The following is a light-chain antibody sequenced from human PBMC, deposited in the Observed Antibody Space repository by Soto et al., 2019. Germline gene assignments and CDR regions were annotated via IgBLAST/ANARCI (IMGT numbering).Light chain of an antibody. CDR1: HSMSNSN. J-gene: IGKJ1*01. Sequence: IVLTQSPGTLSLSPGDRATLSCRASHSMSNSNLAWYQHKPGQAPRLLIYGASNRATGIPDRFSGSGSGTDFTLTISRLEPEDFAVYYCQHYGSSPETFGQGTKVDIK. CDR2: GAS. V-gene: IGKV3-20*01. CDR3: QHYGSSPET.